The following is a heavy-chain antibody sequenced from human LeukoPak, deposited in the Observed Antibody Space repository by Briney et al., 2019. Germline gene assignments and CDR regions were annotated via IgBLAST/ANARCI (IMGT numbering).Heavy chain of an antibody. CDR1: GFTFSSYE. D-gene: IGHD3-22*01. J-gene: IGHJ4*02. V-gene: IGHV3-48*03. Sequence: GGSLRLSCAASGFTFSSYEMNWVRQAPGKGLEWVSYISSSGSTIYYADSVKGRFTISRDNAENSLYLQMNSLRAEDTAVYYCARDRNYDSSGYYYQGGYWGQGTLVTVSS. CDR3: ARDRNYDSSGYYYQGGY. CDR2: ISSSGSTI.